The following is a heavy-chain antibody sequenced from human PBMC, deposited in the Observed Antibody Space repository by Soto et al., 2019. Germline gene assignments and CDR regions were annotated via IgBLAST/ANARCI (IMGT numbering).Heavy chain of an antibody. V-gene: IGHV3-30*18. CDR1: GFTFSSYG. CDR3: AKDRGVEVTTRFIDY. CDR2: ISYDGRNK. D-gene: IGHD4-17*01. J-gene: IGHJ4*02. Sequence: GGSLRLSCAASGFTFSSYGMHWVRQAPGKGLEWVAVISYDGRNKNYADSVKGRFTISRDNSKNTLYLQMNSLRAEDTAVYYCAKDRGVEVTTRFIDYWGRGTLVTVSS.